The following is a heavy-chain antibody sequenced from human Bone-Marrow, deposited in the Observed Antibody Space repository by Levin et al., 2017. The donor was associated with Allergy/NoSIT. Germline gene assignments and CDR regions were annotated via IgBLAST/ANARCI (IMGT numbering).Heavy chain of an antibody. D-gene: IGHD2-15*01. CDR2: IYYSGSS. Sequence: SQTLSLTCTVSGGSISSNYWSWIRQPPGKGLEWIGCIYYSGSSNYNPSLKSRVSISVDTSKNKLSLKLSSVTAADTAVYYCARYCTGASCGYYALDVWGPGTTVTVS. CDR3: ARYCTGASCGYYALDV. CDR1: GGSISSNY. J-gene: IGHJ6*02. V-gene: IGHV4-59*13.